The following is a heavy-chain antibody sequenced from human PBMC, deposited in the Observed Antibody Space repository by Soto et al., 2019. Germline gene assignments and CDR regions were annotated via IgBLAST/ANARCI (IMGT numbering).Heavy chain of an antibody. J-gene: IGHJ6*02. CDR1: WDSVSSDY. Sequence: SVQDYFKGSWDSVSSDYLHCVRQAPGQGFEWLGVISPFGGATAYAQSFKGRVTVTMDKSSTTFYLELSSLRSDDTAVYYCATGRGGKTVANFGMDVWGQGVTVTVSS. CDR3: ATGRGGKTVANFGMDV. D-gene: IGHD3-16*01. V-gene: IGHV1-46*01. CDR2: ISPFGGAT.